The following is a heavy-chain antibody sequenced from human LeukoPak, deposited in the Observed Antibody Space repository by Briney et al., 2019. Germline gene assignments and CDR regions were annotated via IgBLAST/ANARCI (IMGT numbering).Heavy chain of an antibody. D-gene: IGHD3-3*01. CDR3: ARGRISITIFGVVNMFDP. CDR1: GYTFTSYD. Sequence: GASVKVSCKASGYTFTSYDINWVRQATGQGLEWMGWMNPNSGNTGYAQKFQGRVTMTRNTPISTAYMELSSLRSEDTAVYYCARGRISITIFGVVNMFDPWGQGTLVTVSS. V-gene: IGHV1-8*01. J-gene: IGHJ5*02. CDR2: MNPNSGNT.